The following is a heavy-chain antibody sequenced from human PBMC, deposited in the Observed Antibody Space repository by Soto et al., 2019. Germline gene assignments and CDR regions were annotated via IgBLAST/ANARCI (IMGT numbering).Heavy chain of an antibody. CDR1: GYTFTSYG. CDR3: ARIPSYYYDSSGYYYDY. CDR2: ISAYNGNT. V-gene: IGHV1-18*01. J-gene: IGHJ4*02. D-gene: IGHD3-22*01. Sequence: APVKVSCKASGYTFTSYGISWVRQAPGQGLEWMGWISAYNGNTNYAQKLQGRVTMTTDTSTSTAYMELRSLRSDDTAVYYCARIPSYYYDSSGYYYDYWGQGTLVTVSS.